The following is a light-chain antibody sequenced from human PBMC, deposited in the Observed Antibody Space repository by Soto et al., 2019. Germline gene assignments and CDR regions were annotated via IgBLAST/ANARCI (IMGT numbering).Light chain of an antibody. Sequence: QSVLTQPASVSGSPGQSITISCTGTSNDVGAYNYVSWYRQHPGKAPKLMIYDVANRPSGVSNRFSGSKSGNTASLTISGLRADDDAEYYCSSYTSFNTVVFGGGTKVTVL. CDR1: SNDVGAYNY. CDR2: DVA. V-gene: IGLV2-14*01. J-gene: IGLJ2*01. CDR3: SSYTSFNTVV.